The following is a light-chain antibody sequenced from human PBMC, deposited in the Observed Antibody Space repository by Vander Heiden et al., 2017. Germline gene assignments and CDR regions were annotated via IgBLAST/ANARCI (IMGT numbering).Light chain of an antibody. Sequence: QSVLTQPPPASGTPGQSVTISCSGSSSNIGSNFVYWYQHLPGAAPKLLIYRNNQRPSGVPDRFSGSKSGTSASLAISGLRSEDEADYYCAAWDDSLSAHYVFGTGTRVTVL. CDR1: SSNIGSNF. CDR3: AAWDDSLSAHYV. J-gene: IGLJ1*01. V-gene: IGLV1-47*01. CDR2: RNN.